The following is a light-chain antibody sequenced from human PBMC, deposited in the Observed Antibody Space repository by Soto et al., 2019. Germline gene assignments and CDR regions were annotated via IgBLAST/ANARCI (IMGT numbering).Light chain of an antibody. CDR2: GAS. V-gene: IGKV3-15*01. Sequence: EIVMTQSPNPLYVYPLERATISGRATHSVSSNLAWYQQKLGQAPRLLLYGASPTATGIPARFSGSGSGTEFTLTISSLQSEDFAVSSCHQYKNLPRTFGQ. CDR3: HQYKNLPRT. J-gene: IGKJ1*01. CDR1: HSVSSN.